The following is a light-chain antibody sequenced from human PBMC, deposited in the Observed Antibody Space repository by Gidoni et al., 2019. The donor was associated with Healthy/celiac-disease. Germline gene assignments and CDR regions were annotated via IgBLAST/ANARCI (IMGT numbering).Light chain of an antibody. CDR3: QQYNNWPWLT. V-gene: IGKV3-15*01. CDR1: QSVSSN. CDR2: GAS. J-gene: IGKJ4*01. Sequence: EIVMTQSPATLSVSPGERATLSCRASQSVSSNLAWYQQKPGQAPRLLIYGASPRATGIPARFSGSGSGTEFTLTISSLQSEDFAVYYCQQYNNWPWLTFXGXTKVEIK.